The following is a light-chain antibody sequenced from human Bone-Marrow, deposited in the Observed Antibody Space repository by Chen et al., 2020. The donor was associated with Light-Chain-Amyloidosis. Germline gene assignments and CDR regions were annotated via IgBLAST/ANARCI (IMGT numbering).Light chain of an antibody. V-gene: IGLV2-14*01. CDR1: SSGVGGDNH. CDR3: SSYTITNTLV. J-gene: IGLJ1*01. Sequence: QSALTQPASGSGSPGPSVTIPLPGTSSGVGGDNHVSWYQQHPDKAPKLMIYEVTNRPSWVPDRFSGSKSDNTASLTISGLQTEDEADYFCSSYTITNTLVFGSGTRVTVL. CDR2: EVT.